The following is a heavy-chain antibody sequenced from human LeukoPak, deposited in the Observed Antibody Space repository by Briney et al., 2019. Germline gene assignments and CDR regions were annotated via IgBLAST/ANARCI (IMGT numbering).Heavy chain of an antibody. CDR1: AFTFSRYG. Sequence: PGGSLRLSCAASAFTFSRYGMHWVRQAPGKGLGWVAFIRYDGSNKYYADSVKGRFTISRDNSKNTLYLQMNSLRAEDTVVYYCAKDWNYGDYYWGQGTLVTVSS. V-gene: IGHV3-30*02. CDR2: IRYDGSNK. D-gene: IGHD4-17*01. J-gene: IGHJ4*02. CDR3: AKDWNYGDYY.